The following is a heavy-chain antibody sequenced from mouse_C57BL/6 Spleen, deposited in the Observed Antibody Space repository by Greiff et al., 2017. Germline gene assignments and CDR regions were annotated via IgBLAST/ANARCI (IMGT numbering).Heavy chain of an antibody. CDR3: AREEGKTGGGYFDY. J-gene: IGHJ2*01. V-gene: IGHV5-16*01. CDR2: INYDGSST. D-gene: IGHD4-1*01. Sequence: EVKVVESEGGLVQPGSSMKLSCTASGFTFSDYYMAWVRPVPEKGLEWVANINYDGSSTYYLDSLKSRFIISRDNAKNILYLQMSSLKSEDTATYYCAREEGKTGGGYFDYWGQGTTLTVSS. CDR1: GFTFSDYY.